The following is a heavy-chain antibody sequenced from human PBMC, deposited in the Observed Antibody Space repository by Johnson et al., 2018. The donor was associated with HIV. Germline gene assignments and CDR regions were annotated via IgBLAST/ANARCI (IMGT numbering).Heavy chain of an antibody. CDR3: AIDRFGDSDAFDI. V-gene: IGHV3-7*01. J-gene: IGHJ3*02. Sequence: VQLVESGGGLVQPGGSLRLSCAASGFALRNYWMNWVRQAPGKGLEWVANIKKAGSEKYYVASVKGRFTISRDNAKNALYLQLNSLRADDTAVYFCAIDRFGDSDAFDIWGQGTMVTVSS. CDR1: GFALRNYW. CDR2: IKKAGSEK. D-gene: IGHD4-17*01.